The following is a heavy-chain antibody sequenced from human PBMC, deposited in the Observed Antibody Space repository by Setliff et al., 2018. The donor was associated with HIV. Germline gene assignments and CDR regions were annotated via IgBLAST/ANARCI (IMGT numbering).Heavy chain of an antibody. D-gene: IGHD2-8*01. J-gene: IGHJ4*02. CDR2: INPYGGAA. CDR1: GYIFTDYY. CDR3: ARRAFNGYYFDS. Sequence: ASVKVSCKASGYIFTDYYLHWVRQAPGQGLEWMGVINPYGGAADFAQRFRDRLAMTTDTSTSTVFLELSSLRSEDTAIYYCARRAFNGYYFDSWGQGTLVTVSS. V-gene: IGHV1-46*01.